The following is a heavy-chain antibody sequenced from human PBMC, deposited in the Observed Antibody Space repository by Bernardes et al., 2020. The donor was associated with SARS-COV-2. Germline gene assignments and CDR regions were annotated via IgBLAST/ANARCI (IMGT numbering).Heavy chain of an antibody. J-gene: IGHJ6*02. V-gene: IGHV1-24*01. CDR3: ATGWTIFGVVTSYYYYYGMAV. CDR2: FDPEDGET. CDR1: GYTLTELS. Sequence: ASVKVSCKVSGYTLTELSMHWVRQAPGKGLEWMGGFDPEDGETIYAQKFQGRVTMTEDTSTDTAYMELSSLRSEDTAVYYCATGWTIFGVVTSYYYYYGMAVWGQGTTVTVSS. D-gene: IGHD3-3*01.